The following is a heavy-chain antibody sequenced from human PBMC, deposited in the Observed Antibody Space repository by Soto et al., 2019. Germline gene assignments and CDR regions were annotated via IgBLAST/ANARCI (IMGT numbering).Heavy chain of an antibody. CDR3: ARGDRGAFDL. D-gene: IGHD2-21*02. CDR2: IHSDGSST. V-gene: IGHV3-74*01. CDR1: GINFRYYW. Sequence: GGALRISCAAPGINFRYYWMHWGRQAPGQGLVWVSRIHSDGSSTTYADSVKGRFTISRDNAKNTLYLQMNSLRAEDTAVYYCARGDRGAFDLWGQGTMVTVSS. J-gene: IGHJ3*01.